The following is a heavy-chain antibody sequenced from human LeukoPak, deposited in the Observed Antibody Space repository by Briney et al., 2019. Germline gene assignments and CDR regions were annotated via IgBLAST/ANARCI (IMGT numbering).Heavy chain of an antibody. CDR3: ARDAIYCSGTSCNRSYYYYMDV. Sequence: PGGSLRLSCAASGFTFSRYWMHWVRQAPGKGLVWVSLSNSDGSSTSYADSVKGRFTISRDNAKNTLYLQMNSLRAEDTAVYYCARDAIYCSGTSCNRSYYYYMDVWGKGTTVAVSS. J-gene: IGHJ6*03. D-gene: IGHD2-2*02. CDR2: SNSDGSST. CDR1: GFTFSRYW. V-gene: IGHV3-74*01.